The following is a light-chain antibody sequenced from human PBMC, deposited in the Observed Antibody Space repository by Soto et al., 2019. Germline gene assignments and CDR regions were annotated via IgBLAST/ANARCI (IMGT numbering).Light chain of an antibody. V-gene: IGKV1-9*01. CDR2: AAS. CDR1: RGISSY. Sequence: DIQLTHSPSFLSSSVGYRVTITCRXSRGISSYLAWYQQKPGKAPKLLIYAASTLQTGVPSRFSGSGSGTEFTLTISSLQPEDFATYYCQQYNSYSPRTFGQGTKVDIK. CDR3: QQYNSYSPRT. J-gene: IGKJ1*01.